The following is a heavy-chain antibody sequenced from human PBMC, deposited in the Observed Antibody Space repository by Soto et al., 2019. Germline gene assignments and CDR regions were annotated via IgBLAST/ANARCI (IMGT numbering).Heavy chain of an antibody. V-gene: IGHV3-74*01. CDR1: GFTFSSHW. CDR2: VNNDGSIT. CDR3: TRAGPETFTSTSCRAHSPDV. D-gene: IGHD2-2*01. J-gene: IGHJ6*04. Sequence: EVQLVESGGGSVQPGGSLRLSCAASGFTFSSHWMHWVRQAPGKGLVWVSRVNNDGSITNYADSVRGRFSISRDNAKNTLYLQRSSLSAEDTAVYYCTRAGPETFTSTSCRAHSPDVWGKGTPVTVSS.